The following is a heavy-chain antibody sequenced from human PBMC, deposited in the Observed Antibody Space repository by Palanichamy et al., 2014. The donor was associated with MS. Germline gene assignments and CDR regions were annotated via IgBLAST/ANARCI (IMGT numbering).Heavy chain of an antibody. D-gene: IGHD4-17*01. V-gene: IGHV4-61*01. J-gene: IGHJ5*02. Sequence: QVQLQESGPGLVKPSETLSLTCIVSGGSVSSGSRYWSWIRQAPGKGLEWIGYISYSGSTNYNPSLKSRVTILVDTSKNQVSLRLSSVTAADTAVYYCANYDDYGWGRFDPWGQGTLVTVSS. CDR3: ANYDDYGWGRFDP. CDR2: ISYSGST. CDR1: GGSVSSGSRY.